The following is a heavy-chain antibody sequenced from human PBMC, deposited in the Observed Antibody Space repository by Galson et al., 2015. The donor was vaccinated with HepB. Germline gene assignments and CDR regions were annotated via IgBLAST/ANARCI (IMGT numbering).Heavy chain of an antibody. CDR3: ARDDSGYDSFDY. J-gene: IGHJ4*02. CDR1: GFTFSSYS. Sequence: SLRLSRAASGFTFSSYSMNWVRQAPGKGLEWVSYISSSGSIIYYADSVKGRFTISRDNAKNSLYLQMNSLRAEDTAVYYCARDDSGYDSFDYWGQGTLVTVSS. D-gene: IGHD5-12*01. V-gene: IGHV3-48*01. CDR2: ISSSGSII.